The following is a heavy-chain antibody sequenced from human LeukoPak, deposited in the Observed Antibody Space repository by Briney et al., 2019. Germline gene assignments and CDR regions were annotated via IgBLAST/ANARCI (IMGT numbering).Heavy chain of an antibody. CDR1: GFTFSSYW. Sequence: GGSLRLSCAASGFTFSSYWMSWVRQAPGKGLEWVANINQDGSSKQYVDSVKGRFAISRDNAKNSLYLQMNSLRAEDTAVYYCARFSRGTNSGSWGQGTLVTVSS. J-gene: IGHJ5*02. CDR3: ARFSRGTNSGS. CDR2: INQDGSSK. V-gene: IGHV3-7*01. D-gene: IGHD1-26*01.